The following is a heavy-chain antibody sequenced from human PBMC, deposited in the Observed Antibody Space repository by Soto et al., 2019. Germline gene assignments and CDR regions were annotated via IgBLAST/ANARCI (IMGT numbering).Heavy chain of an antibody. V-gene: IGHV1-3*01. CDR1: GYTFTSYA. J-gene: IGHJ4*02. CDR3: ASSTGRYSLHAGFIDY. D-gene: IGHD6-25*01. CDR2: INAGNGNT. Sequence: ASVKVSCKASGYTFTSYAMHWVRQAPGQRLEWMGWINAGNGNTKYSQKFQGRVTITRDTSASTAYMELSSLRSEDTAVYYCASSTGRYSLHAGFIDYWGQGTLVTVSS.